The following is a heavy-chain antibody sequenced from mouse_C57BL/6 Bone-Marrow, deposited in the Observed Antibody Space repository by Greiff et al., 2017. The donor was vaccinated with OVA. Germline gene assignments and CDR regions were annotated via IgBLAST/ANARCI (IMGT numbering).Heavy chain of an antibody. Sequence: EVKLQESGGDLVKPGGSLQLSCAASGFTFSSYGMSWVRQTPDTRLEWVATISSGGSYTYYPDSVKGRFTISRDNAKNTLYLQMSSLKSEDTAMYYCARHGTWFAYWGQGTLVTVSA. CDR1: GFTFSSYG. V-gene: IGHV5-6*01. CDR3: ARHGTWFAY. J-gene: IGHJ3*01. D-gene: IGHD4-1*01. CDR2: ISSGGSYT.